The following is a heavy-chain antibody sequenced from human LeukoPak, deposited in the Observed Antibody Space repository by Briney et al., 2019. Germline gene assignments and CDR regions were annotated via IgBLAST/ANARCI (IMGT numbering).Heavy chain of an antibody. D-gene: IGHD2-15*01. CDR2: ISYDGSNK. Sequence: GRSLRLSCAASGFTFSRYAMHWVRQAPGKGLEWVAIISYDGSNKYYADSVKGRFTISRDKFKNTLYLQMNSLRAEDTAVYYCARREDCSGGSCYDAFDYWGQGTLVTVSS. CDR3: ARREDCSGGSCYDAFDY. J-gene: IGHJ4*02. V-gene: IGHV3-30-3*01. CDR1: GFTFSRYA.